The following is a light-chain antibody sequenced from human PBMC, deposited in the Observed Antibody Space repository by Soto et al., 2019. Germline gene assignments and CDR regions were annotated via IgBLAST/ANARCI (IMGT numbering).Light chain of an antibody. CDR2: YNN. CDR1: SSNIGSNT. J-gene: IGLJ3*02. V-gene: IGLV1-44*01. Sequence: QSVLTQPPSVSGTPGQRVAIPCSGSSSNIGSNTVNWYQQLPRMAPKLLIYYNNERPSGVPDRFSGSKSGTSASLAISGLQSEDEADYFCAAWDVSLDGIWVFGGGTKLTVL. CDR3: AAWDVSLDGIWV.